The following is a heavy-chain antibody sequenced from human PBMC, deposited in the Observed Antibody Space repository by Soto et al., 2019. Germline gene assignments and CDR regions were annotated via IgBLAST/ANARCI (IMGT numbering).Heavy chain of an antibody. CDR3: ARDDDYGDNGLDY. CDR1: GFTFGRHG. Sequence: QVQLVESGGGVVQPGGSLRLSCAASGFTFGRHGMHWVRQAPGKGLEWVAVIGSDGRRDSYADSVKGRFTISRDNGQNKLYLQMNSLRAEDTAVFYCARDDDYGDNGLDYWGQGTLVTVSS. D-gene: IGHD4-17*01. V-gene: IGHV3-33*01. J-gene: IGHJ4*02. CDR2: IGSDGRRD.